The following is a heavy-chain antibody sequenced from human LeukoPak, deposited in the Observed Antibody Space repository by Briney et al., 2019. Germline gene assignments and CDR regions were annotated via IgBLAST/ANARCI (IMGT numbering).Heavy chain of an antibody. CDR1: GFTFSSYG. CDR3: ARAPFIAAAGTYDAFDI. J-gene: IGHJ3*02. Sequence: GGSLRLSCAASGFTFSSYGMQWVRQAPGQGLDWVAVISYDGSSKFYADSVKGRFTISRDNSKNTLYLQMNSLRAEDTAVYYCARAPFIAAAGTYDAFDIWGQGTMVTVSS. V-gene: IGHV3-30*03. CDR2: ISYDGSSK. D-gene: IGHD6-13*01.